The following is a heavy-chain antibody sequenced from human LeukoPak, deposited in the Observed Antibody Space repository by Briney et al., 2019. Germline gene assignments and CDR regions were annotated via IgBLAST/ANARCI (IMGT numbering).Heavy chain of an antibody. V-gene: IGHV4-34*01. CDR2: INHSGRT. D-gene: IGHD2-2*01. J-gene: IGHJ6*02. Sequence: SETLSLTCAVYGGSFSDYFWGWIRQPPGKGLEWIGEINHSGRTYYNPSLKSRVTISVDTSKNQFSLNLSSVTAADTAVYYCARDVVVVPAAIHYGMDVWGQGTTITVSS. CDR3: ARDVVVVPAAIHYGMDV. CDR1: GGSFSDYF.